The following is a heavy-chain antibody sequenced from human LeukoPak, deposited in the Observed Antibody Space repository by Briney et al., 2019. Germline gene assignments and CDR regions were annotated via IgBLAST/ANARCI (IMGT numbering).Heavy chain of an antibody. J-gene: IGHJ4*02. CDR1: GFTFSSHW. Sequence: PGGSLRLSCAASGFTFSSHWMHWVRQAPGKGLVWVSRINSDGSSTNYADSVKGRFTISRDNAKNTLYLQMNSLRAEDTAVYYCARGWYGDYVNYWGQGTLVTVSS. D-gene: IGHD6-13*01. CDR3: ARGWYGDYVNY. CDR2: INSDGSST. V-gene: IGHV3-74*01.